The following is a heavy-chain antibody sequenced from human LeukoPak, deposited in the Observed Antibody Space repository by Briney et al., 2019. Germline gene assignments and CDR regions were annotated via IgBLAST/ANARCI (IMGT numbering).Heavy chain of an antibody. D-gene: IGHD3-3*01. V-gene: IGHV3-33*01. Sequence: GRSLRLSCAASGFTFSSYGMHWVRQAPGKGLEWVAVIWYDGSNKYYADSVKGRFTISRDNSKNTLYLQMNSQRAEDTAVYYCARVIYGDYDFWSGYPQYYYYGMDVWGQGTTVTVSS. CDR3: ARVIYGDYDFWSGYPQYYYYGMDV. CDR1: GFTFSSYG. CDR2: IWYDGSNK. J-gene: IGHJ6*02.